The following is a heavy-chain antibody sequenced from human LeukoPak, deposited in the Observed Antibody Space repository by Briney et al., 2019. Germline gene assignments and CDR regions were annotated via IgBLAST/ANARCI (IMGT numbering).Heavy chain of an antibody. J-gene: IGHJ4*02. D-gene: IGHD6-19*01. CDR3: AREAYSSGWYLRGPRRYYFDY. V-gene: IGHV1-2*04. Sequence: ASVKVSCKASGYTFTGYYMHWMRQAPGQGLEWMGWINPNSGGTNYAQKFQGWVTMTRDTSISTAYMELSRLRSDDTAVYYCAREAYSSGWYLRGPRRYYFDYWGQGTLVTVSS. CDR1: GYTFTGYY. CDR2: INPNSGGT.